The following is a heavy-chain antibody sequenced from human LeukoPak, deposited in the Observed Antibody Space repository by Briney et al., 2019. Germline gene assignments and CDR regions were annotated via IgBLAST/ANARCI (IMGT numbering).Heavy chain of an antibody. CDR1: GFTFSSYG. Sequence: GGSLRLSCAASGFTFSSYGMHWVRQAPGKGLEWVAVISYDGSNKYYADSVKGRFTISRDNSKNTLYLQMNSLRAEDTAVYYCAKVWAYCSSTSCSDYWGQGTLVTVSS. D-gene: IGHD2-2*01. CDR3: AKVWAYCSSTSCSDY. V-gene: IGHV3-30*18. CDR2: ISYDGSNK. J-gene: IGHJ4*02.